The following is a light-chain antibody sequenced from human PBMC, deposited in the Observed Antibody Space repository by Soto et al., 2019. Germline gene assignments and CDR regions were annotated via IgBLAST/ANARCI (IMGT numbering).Light chain of an antibody. CDR2: EVS. Sequence: QSVLTQPASVSGSPGQSITISRTGTSRGGCGYNYVSWYQQQLGKAPKLMIHEVSNRPSGDSSRFSGSKSVNTASLTISGLQPGDEADYYSSTNTISRADVFGFGTKVTV. J-gene: IGLJ1*01. V-gene: IGLV2-14*01. CDR1: SRGGCGYNY. CDR3: STNTISRADV.